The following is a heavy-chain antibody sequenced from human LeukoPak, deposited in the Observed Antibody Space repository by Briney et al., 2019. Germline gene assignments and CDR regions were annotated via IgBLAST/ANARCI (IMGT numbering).Heavy chain of an antibody. Sequence: PSETLSLTCTVSGGSISSSSYYWGWIRQPPGKGLEWIGSIYYSGSTYYNPSLKSRVTISVDTSKNQFSLKLSSVTAADTAVYYCARDGGYNSRFDYWGQGTLVTVSS. V-gene: IGHV4-39*07. CDR2: IYYSGST. D-gene: IGHD5-24*01. J-gene: IGHJ4*02. CDR1: GGSISSSSYY. CDR3: ARDGGYNSRFDY.